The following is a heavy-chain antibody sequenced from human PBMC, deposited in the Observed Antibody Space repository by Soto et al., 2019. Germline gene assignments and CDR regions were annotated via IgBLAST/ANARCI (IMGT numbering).Heavy chain of an antibody. J-gene: IGHJ6*02. CDR1: GLTVSSNY. V-gene: IGHV3-66*01. D-gene: IGHD1-26*01. CDR3: ARWDQTSTYFYGMDV. Sequence: PGGSLRLSCAASGLTVSSNYMTWVRQAPGKGLEWVSVIYSGGDTHYADSVKGRFTISRDNSDNTLYLQMNSLRAEDTAVYYCARWDQTSTYFYGMDVWGHRTWVTVSS. CDR2: IYSGGDT.